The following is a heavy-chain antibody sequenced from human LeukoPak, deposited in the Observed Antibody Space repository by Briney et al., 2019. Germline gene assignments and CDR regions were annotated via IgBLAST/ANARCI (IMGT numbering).Heavy chain of an antibody. J-gene: IGHJ4*02. V-gene: IGHV3-33*01. CDR2: IWYDGSNK. D-gene: IGHD6-6*01. CDR1: GFTFRSYG. CDR3: ARDQAESSGFDY. Sequence: PGRSLRVSCAASGFTFRSYGMHSVRQAPGKGLEWVAVIWYDGSNKYYADSVKGRFTISRDNSKNTLYLQMNSLRAEDTAVYYCARDQAESSGFDYWGEGTLVTVSS.